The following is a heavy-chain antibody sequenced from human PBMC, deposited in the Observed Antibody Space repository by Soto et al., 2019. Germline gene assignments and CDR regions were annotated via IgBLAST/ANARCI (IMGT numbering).Heavy chain of an antibody. D-gene: IGHD3-22*01. Sequence: GGSLRLSCAASGFSFEDYAMHWVRQAPGKGLEWVSGIAWNSGIIGYADSVKGRFTISRDNGKNSLYLQMNSLRAEDTAVYYCARFYYDSSGYLPSPYYYYYGMDVWGQGTTVTVSS. CDR3: ARFYYDSSGYLPSPYYYYYGMDV. J-gene: IGHJ6*02. CDR2: IAWNSGII. CDR1: GFSFEDYA. V-gene: IGHV3-9*01.